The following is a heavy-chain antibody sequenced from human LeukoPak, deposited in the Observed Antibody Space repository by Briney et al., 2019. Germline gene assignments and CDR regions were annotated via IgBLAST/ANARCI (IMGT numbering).Heavy chain of an antibody. V-gene: IGHV4-38-2*01. CDR2: IYRNGNT. Sequence: SETLSLTCAVSGFSISSGCYWGWIRQPPGKGLEWIASIYRNGNTFYNPSLQSRVTISVDTSRNQISLQLGSATAADTAVYYCARAYSRTPGDYYFDSWGQGTVVTVSS. J-gene: IGHJ4*02. D-gene: IGHD4-11*01. CDR1: GFSISSGCY. CDR3: ARAYSRTPGDYYFDS.